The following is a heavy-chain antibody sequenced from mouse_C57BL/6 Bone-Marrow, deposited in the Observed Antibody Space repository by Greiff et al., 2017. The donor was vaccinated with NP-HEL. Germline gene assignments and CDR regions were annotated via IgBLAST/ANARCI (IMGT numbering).Heavy chain of an antibody. CDR3: AYYYYGSSPPYWYFDV. CDR2: ILPGSGST. CDR1: GYTFTGYW. J-gene: IGHJ1*03. D-gene: IGHD1-1*01. Sequence: QVQLQQSGAELMKPGASVKLSCKATGYTFTGYWIEWVKQRPGHGLEWIGEILPGSGSTNYNEKFKGKATFTADTSSNTAYMQLSSLTTEDSAIYYCAYYYYGSSPPYWYFDVWGTGTTVTVSS. V-gene: IGHV1-9*01.